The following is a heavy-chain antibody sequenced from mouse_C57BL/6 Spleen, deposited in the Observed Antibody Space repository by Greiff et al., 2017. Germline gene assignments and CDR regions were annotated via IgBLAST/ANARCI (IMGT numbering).Heavy chain of an antibody. CDR1: GYTFTDYE. V-gene: IGHV1-15*01. CDR3: TRSGPYLDY. Sequence: QVQLQQSGAELVRPGASVTLSCKASGYTFTDYEMHWVKQTPVHGLEWIGAIDPETGGTAYNQKFKGKAILTADKSSSTAYMELRSLTSEDSAVYYGTRSGPYLDYWGQGTTLTVSS. D-gene: IGHD3-1*01. CDR2: IDPETGGT. J-gene: IGHJ2*01.